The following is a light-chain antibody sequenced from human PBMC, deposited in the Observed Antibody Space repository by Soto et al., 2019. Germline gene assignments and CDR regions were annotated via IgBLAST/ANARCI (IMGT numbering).Light chain of an antibody. J-gene: IGKJ5*01. V-gene: IGKV3-11*01. CDR3: QQRNNWPLIT. Sequence: EIVLTQSPATLSLSPGEISTLSCSASQSVSSYLAWYQQKPGQAPRLLIYDASNRATGIPARFSGSGSETYFTLTISSLEPEDFAVYYCQQRNNWPLITFGQGARLEMK. CDR2: DAS. CDR1: QSVSSY.